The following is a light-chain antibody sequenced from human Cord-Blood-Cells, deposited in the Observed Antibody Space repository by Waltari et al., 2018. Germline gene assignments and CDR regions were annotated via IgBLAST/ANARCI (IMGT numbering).Light chain of an antibody. Sequence: DIQMTQSPSTLSASVGDRVTITCRASQSISSWLAWYQQKPGKSPKLLIYKASSLESGVPSRFSGSGSGTEFTLTISSLQPDDFATYYCQQYNSYPYTFGQGTKLEIK. CDR1: QSISSW. CDR3: QQYNSYPYT. CDR2: KAS. V-gene: IGKV1-5*03. J-gene: IGKJ2*01.